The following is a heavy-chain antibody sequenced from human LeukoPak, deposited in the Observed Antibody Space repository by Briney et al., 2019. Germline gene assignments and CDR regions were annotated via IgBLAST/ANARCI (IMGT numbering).Heavy chain of an antibody. CDR1: GYSISSGYY. V-gene: IGHV4-38-2*02. D-gene: IGHD5-18*01. J-gene: IGHJ6*03. CDR2: IYHSGST. CDR3: AREGYSSGLYYCMDV. Sequence: PAETLSLTCTVSGYSISSGYYWGWIRQPPGKGLEWLGSIYHSGSTYYNPSLKSRVTISVDTSKNQFSLKLSSVTAADTAVYYCAREGYSSGLYYCMDVWGKGTTVTVSS.